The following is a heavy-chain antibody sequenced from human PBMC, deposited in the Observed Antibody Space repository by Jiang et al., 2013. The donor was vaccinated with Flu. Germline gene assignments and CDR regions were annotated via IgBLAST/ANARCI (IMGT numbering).Heavy chain of an antibody. J-gene: IGHJ4*02. V-gene: IGHV3-33*01. Sequence: SCAASGFTFSSYGMHWVRQAPGKGLEWVAVIWYDGSNKYYADSVKGRFTISRDNSKNTLYLQMNSLRAEDTAVYYCARDPDRGVKLWAFDYWGQGTLVTVSS. CDR3: ARDPDRGVKLWAFDY. CDR2: IWYDGSNK. D-gene: IGHD3-10*01. CDR1: GFTFSSYG.